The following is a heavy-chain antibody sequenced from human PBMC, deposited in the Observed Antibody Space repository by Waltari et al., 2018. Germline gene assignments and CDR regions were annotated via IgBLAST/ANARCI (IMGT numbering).Heavy chain of an antibody. J-gene: IGHJ5*02. CDR3: ARVLRSAWGVWFDP. Sequence: QVQLQESDPGLVKPSETLSLTCSVSGSSISLYYWNWIRQSPGKGLEWIGNVYYTGRTNYNPSLKSRVIISVDTSKSQFSLMLRSVTAADTATYYCARVLRSAWGVWFDPWGPGTLVIVSS. V-gene: IGHV4-59*01. CDR1: GSSISLYY. D-gene: IGHD3-16*01. CDR2: VYYTGRT.